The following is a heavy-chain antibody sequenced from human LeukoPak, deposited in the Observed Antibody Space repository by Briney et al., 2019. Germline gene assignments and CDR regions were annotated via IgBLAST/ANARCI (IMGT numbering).Heavy chain of an antibody. Sequence: GGSLRLSCAASGFTVSSNYMSWVRQAPGKGLEWVSVIYSGGSTYYADSVKGRFTISRDNSKNTLFLQMSSLSADDTALYYCAKGRLQEGTVFRGVITPVDYWGQGTLVTVTS. J-gene: IGHJ4*02. CDR3: AKGRLQEGTVFRGVITPVDY. CDR1: GFTVSSNY. CDR2: IYSGGST. V-gene: IGHV3-53*01. D-gene: IGHD3-10*01.